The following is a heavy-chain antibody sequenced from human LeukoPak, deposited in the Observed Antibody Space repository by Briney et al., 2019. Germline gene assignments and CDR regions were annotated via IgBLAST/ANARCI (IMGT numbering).Heavy chain of an antibody. Sequence: GESLKISCAASGFTFSSYSMNWVRQAPGKGLEWVSSISSSSSYIYYADSVKGRFTISRDNAKNSLYLQMNSLRAEDTAVYYCAREGYSNYRRYFDYWGQGTLVTVSS. CDR2: ISSSSSYI. V-gene: IGHV3-21*01. D-gene: IGHD4-11*01. J-gene: IGHJ4*02. CDR1: GFTFSSYS. CDR3: AREGYSNYRRYFDY.